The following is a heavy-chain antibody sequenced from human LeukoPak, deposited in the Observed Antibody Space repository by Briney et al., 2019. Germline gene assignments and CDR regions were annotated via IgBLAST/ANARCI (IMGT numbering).Heavy chain of an antibody. D-gene: IGHD2-21*02. Sequence: SETLSLTCAVYGGSFSGYYWSWIRQPPGKGLEWIGEINHSGSTNYNPSLKGRVTISVDTSKNQFSLKLSSVTAADTAVYYCARVRVTNWFDPWGQGTLVTVSS. CDR2: INHSGST. CDR3: ARVRVTNWFDP. V-gene: IGHV4-34*01. CDR1: GGSFSGYY. J-gene: IGHJ5*02.